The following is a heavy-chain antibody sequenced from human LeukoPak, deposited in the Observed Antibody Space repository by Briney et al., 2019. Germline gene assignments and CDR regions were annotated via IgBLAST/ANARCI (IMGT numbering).Heavy chain of an antibody. CDR2: ISYDGSNK. J-gene: IGHJ4*02. CDR1: EFTFSNYA. Sequence: PGGSLRLSCAASEFTFSNYAMHWVRQAPGKGLEWVAVISYDGSNKYCADSVRGRFTISRDNSKNALYLQMNSLRAEDTALYYCARADRWLQSSIDYWGQGTLVTVSS. CDR3: ARADRWLQSSIDY. V-gene: IGHV3-30-3*01. D-gene: IGHD5-24*01.